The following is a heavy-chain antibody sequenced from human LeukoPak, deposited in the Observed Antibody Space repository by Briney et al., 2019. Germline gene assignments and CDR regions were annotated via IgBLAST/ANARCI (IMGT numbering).Heavy chain of an antibody. D-gene: IGHD3-22*01. CDR3: AREVYHYDSSGYYIDY. CDR1: GGSISSYY. Sequence: SEALSLTCTVSGGSISSYYWSWIRQPPGKGLEWIGYIYYSGSTNYNPSLKSRVTISVDTSKNQFSLKLSSVTAADTAVYYCAREVYHYDSSGYYIDYWGQGTLVTVSS. V-gene: IGHV4-59*01. J-gene: IGHJ4*02. CDR2: IYYSGST.